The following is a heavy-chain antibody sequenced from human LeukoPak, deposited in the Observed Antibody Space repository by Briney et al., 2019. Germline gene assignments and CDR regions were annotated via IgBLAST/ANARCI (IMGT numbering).Heavy chain of an antibody. J-gene: IGHJ5*02. V-gene: IGHV4-38-2*02. CDR2: IYHGGST. CDR1: NYSISSGYY. Sequence: SETLSLTCTVSNYSISSGYYWAWIRQSPGKGLEWIGSIYHGGSTYYNPSLRSRVTISVDTSKNHFPLKLSSVTAADTAVYYCARNRYYYGSRNYGVPTWFDPWGQGTLVTVSS. D-gene: IGHD3-10*01. CDR3: ARNRYYYGSRNYGVPTWFDP.